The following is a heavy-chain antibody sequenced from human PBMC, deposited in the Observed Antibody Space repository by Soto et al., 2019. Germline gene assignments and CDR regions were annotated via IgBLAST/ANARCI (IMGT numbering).Heavy chain of an antibody. Sequence: GGSLRLFCAASGFTFSSYGMHWVRQAPGKGLEWVAVISYDGSNKYYADSVKGRFTISRDNSKNTLYLQMNSLRAEDTAVYYCAKERRHYYFWSGPPPSNPDYWGQGTLVTVSS. J-gene: IGHJ4*02. CDR2: ISYDGSNK. CDR1: GFTFSSYG. D-gene: IGHD3-3*01. V-gene: IGHV3-30*18. CDR3: AKERRHYYFWSGPPPSNPDY.